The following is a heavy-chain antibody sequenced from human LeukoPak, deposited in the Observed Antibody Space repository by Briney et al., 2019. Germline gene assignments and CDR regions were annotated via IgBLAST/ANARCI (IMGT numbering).Heavy chain of an antibody. CDR3: ARDGLYSSGWFFDY. Sequence: AVKVSCKASGGTFSSYAISRVRQAPGQGIEWMGGIILIFGTANYAQKFQGRVTFTTDESTSTAYMELRSLRSDDTAVYYCARDGLYSSGWFFDYWGQGTLVTVSS. J-gene: IGHJ4*02. V-gene: IGHV1-69*05. CDR2: IILIFGTA. D-gene: IGHD6-19*01. CDR1: GGTFSSYA.